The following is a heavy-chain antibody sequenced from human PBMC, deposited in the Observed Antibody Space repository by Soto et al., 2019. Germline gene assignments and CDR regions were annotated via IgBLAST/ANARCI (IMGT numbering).Heavy chain of an antibody. D-gene: IGHD6-13*01. CDR1: GGSINNYY. J-gene: IGHJ4*02. Sequence: PSETLSLTCSVTGGSINNYYWSWVRQSAGKGLEWIGRVFTAGTTDYNPSLKGRVTISVDTSKNQFSLSLRSVTAADTAIYYCARYRREAVAGYTLDNWGRGILVTVSS. V-gene: IGHV4-59*10. CDR3: ARYRREAVAGYTLDN. CDR2: VFTAGTT.